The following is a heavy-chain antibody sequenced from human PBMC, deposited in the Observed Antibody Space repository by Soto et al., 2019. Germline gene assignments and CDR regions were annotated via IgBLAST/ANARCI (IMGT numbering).Heavy chain of an antibody. J-gene: IGHJ6*02. CDR1: GFTFSSYA. CDR3: AKVPERSYGTDV. Sequence: GGSLRLSCAASGFTFSSYAMSWVRQAPGKGLEWVSAISGSGCSTYYADSVKGRFTISRDNSKNTLYLQMNSLRAEDTAVYYCAKVPERSYGTDVWGQGTTVTLSS. V-gene: IGHV3-23*01. CDR2: ISGSGCST.